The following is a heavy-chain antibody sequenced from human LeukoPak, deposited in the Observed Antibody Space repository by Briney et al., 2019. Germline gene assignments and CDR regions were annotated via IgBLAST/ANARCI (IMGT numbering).Heavy chain of an antibody. Sequence: GGSLRLSCAASGFSFSTSGMHWVRQTPGKGLEWVAVISYDGSNKYYADSVKGRFTISRDNSKNTLYLQMNSLKPEDTAVYYCARDPWAYSSSWYLGYWGQGTLVTVSS. CDR3: ARDPWAYSSSWYLGY. CDR2: ISYDGSNK. V-gene: IGHV3-30*03. J-gene: IGHJ4*02. D-gene: IGHD2-2*01. CDR1: GFSFSTSG.